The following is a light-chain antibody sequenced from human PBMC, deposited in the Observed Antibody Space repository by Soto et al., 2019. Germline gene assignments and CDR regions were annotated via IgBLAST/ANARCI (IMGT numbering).Light chain of an antibody. CDR2: WAS. Sequence: DIVMTQSPDSLAVSLGERATINCKSSQSVLYSSNNKNYLAWYQQKPGQPPKAXIYWASTRESGVPDRFSGSGSGTDFTLTISSLQAEDVAVYYCQQYYTTPWTFGQGTKVDI. J-gene: IGKJ1*01. CDR1: QSVLYSSNNKNY. CDR3: QQYYTTPWT. V-gene: IGKV4-1*01.